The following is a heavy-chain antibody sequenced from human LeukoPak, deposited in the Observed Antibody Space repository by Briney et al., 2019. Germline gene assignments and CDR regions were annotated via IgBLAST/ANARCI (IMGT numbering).Heavy chain of an antibody. J-gene: IGHJ4*02. V-gene: IGHV1-2*04. CDR3: ARELHSSWFDY. Sequence: ASVKVSCKASGYAFTDCHVHWVRQAPGQGLEWMGWINPNTGVTKYAQKFEGWDTITRDTSISTAYMALSRLRSDDTAIYYCARELHSSWFDYWGQGTLVTVSS. D-gene: IGHD6-13*01. CDR1: GYAFTDCH. CDR2: INPNTGVT.